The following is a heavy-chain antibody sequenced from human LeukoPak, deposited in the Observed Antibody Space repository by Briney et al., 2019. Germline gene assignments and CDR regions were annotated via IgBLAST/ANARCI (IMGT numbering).Heavy chain of an antibody. D-gene: IGHD2-15*01. CDR3: ARDLRPDVPAAPTPDS. CDR2: ISSYSHYL. CDR1: GFTFSFYT. Sequence: GGSLRLSCVASGFTFSFYTMNWVRQAPGQGLEWVSSISSYSHYLYYADSVKGRFTISRDNAKNSVYLEMNSLRAEDTAVYFCARDLRPDVPAAPTPDSWGQGTLVTVSS. J-gene: IGHJ5*02. V-gene: IGHV3-21*06.